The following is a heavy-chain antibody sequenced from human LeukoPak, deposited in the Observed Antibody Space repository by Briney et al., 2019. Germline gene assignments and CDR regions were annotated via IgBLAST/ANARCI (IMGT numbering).Heavy chain of an antibody. D-gene: IGHD3-10*01. CDR2: ISVRGSVI. J-gene: IGHJ4*02. V-gene: IGHV3-48*03. CDR3: AIGGRFLWFGGDF. CDR1: GFTFSSYE. Sequence: PGGSLRLSCAAAGFTFSSYEVSWGRQAPGKGLGWVSYISVRGSVIYYADSVGGRFTNSRDNAQHSLYLQMNSLRAEDTAVYYCAIGGRFLWFGGDFWGPGTLVTVSS.